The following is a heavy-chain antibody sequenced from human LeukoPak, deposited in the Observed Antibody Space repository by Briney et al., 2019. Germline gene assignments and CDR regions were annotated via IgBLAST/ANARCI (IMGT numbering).Heavy chain of an antibody. Sequence: ASVKVSCKASGHTFTTYAMHWVRQAPGQSLEWMGWINSDNGNTKYSQKFQGRVTITRDTAANTVYMELSSLKSEDTAVYYCARDTLGTSRPSDYWGQGTLVTVSS. J-gene: IGHJ4*02. CDR2: INSDNGNT. CDR1: GHTFTTYA. V-gene: IGHV1-3*01. CDR3: ARDTLGTSRPSDY. D-gene: IGHD2-2*01.